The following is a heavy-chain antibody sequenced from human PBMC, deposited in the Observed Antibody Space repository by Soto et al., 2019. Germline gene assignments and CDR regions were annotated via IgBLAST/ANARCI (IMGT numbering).Heavy chain of an antibody. Sequence: SVKVSCKASGGTFSSYAISWVRQAPGQGLEWMGGVIPIFGTANYAQKFEGRVTIPGGEWKSTDRKELSSWRCEETAVYYCAEGHFRVVIRAYYYYGMDVCSQETTVTVS. CDR3: AEGHFRVVIRAYYYYGMDV. CDR2: VIPIFGTA. D-gene: IGHD3-3*01. V-gene: IGHV1-69*13. J-gene: IGHJ6*02. CDR1: GGTFSSYA.